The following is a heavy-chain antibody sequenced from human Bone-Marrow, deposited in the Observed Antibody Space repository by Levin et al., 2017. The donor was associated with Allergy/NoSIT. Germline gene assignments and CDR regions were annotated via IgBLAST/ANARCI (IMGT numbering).Heavy chain of an antibody. CDR2: IRSGGDR. D-gene: IGHD1-14*01. CDR1: GFSFSATV. Sequence: GGSLRLSCAASGFSFSATVMSWVRQAPGKGLEWVSVIRSGGDRYLADSVKGRFSISRDNSKNTLYLQMNSLRVEDTAVYYCASMRPYGTTWAGFFDDWGQGSLVAVSS. J-gene: IGHJ4*02. V-gene: IGHV3-23*01. CDR3: ASMRPYGTTWAGFFDD.